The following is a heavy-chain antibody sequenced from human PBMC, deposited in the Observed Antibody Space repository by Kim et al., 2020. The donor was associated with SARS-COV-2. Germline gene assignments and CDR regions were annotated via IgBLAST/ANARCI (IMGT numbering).Heavy chain of an antibody. D-gene: IGHD1-26*01. J-gene: IGHJ6*04. CDR2: ISYDGSNK. V-gene: IGHV3-30*04. CDR3: ARDFNRGSTFYYCYGMDV. CDR1: GFTFSSYA. Sequence: GGSLRLSCAASGFTFSSYAMHWVRQAPGKGLEWVAVISYDGSNKYYADSVKGRFTISRDNSKNTLYLQMNSLRAEDTAVYYCARDFNRGSTFYYCYGMDVWGEETKVTASS.